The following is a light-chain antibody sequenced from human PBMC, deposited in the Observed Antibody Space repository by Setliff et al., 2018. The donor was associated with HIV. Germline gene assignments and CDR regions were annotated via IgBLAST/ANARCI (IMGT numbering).Light chain of an antibody. J-gene: IGLJ3*02. CDR1: SSDVGGFNY. Sequence: QSALAQPASVSGSPGQSITISCTGTSSDVGGFNYVSWYQHHPGKAPKLMIYEGSERPSGVSNRFSGSKSGNTASLTISGLQTEDEADYYCCSYAGRSSWVFGRGTKVTVL. CDR3: CSYAGRSSWV. CDR2: EGS. V-gene: IGLV2-23*01.